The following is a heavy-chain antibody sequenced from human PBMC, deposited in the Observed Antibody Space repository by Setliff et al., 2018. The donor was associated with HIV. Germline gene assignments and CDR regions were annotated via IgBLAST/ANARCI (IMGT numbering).Heavy chain of an antibody. V-gene: IGHV3-23*01. J-gene: IGHJ4*02. D-gene: IGHD2-21*01. CDR3: ARVRYCGSPSCRKEFDF. CDR2: ILSTGERT. CDR1: GFTFSNYA. Sequence: GSLRLSCAASGFTFSNYAMSWVRQAPGEGLEWVSAILSTGERTFYADSVKGRFTISRDNAKKSLYLQMNSLRADDTAVYYCARVRYCGSPSCRKEFDFWGQGTLVTVSS.